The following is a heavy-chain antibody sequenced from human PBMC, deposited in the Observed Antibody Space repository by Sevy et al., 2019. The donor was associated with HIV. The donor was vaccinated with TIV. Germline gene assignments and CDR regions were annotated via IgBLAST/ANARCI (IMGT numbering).Heavy chain of an antibody. CDR2: ISYDGSNK. CDR3: AKDPGATMAAAGDFDY. CDR1: GFTFSSYG. J-gene: IGHJ4*02. D-gene: IGHD6-13*01. V-gene: IGHV3-30*18. Sequence: GGSLTLSCAASGFTFSSYGMHWVRQAPGKGLEWVAVISYDGSNKYYADSVKGRFTISRDNSKNTLYLQMNSLRAEDTAVYYCAKDPGATMAAAGDFDYWGQGTLVTVSS.